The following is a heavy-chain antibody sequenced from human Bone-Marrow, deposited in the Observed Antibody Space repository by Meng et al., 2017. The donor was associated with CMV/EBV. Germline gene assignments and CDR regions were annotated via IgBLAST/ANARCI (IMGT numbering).Heavy chain of an antibody. CDR1: AYTFTGYY. CDR2: INPNSGGT. J-gene: IGHJ3*02. D-gene: IGHD3-10*01. V-gene: IGHV1-2*02. CDR3: ARERELLWFGESDAFDI. Sequence: ASVKVSCKAFAYTFTGYYLHWVRQAPGQGLEWMGWINPNSGGTNYAQKFQGRVTMTRDTSISTAYMELSRLRSDDTAVYYCARERELLWFGESDAFDIWGQGTMVTVSS.